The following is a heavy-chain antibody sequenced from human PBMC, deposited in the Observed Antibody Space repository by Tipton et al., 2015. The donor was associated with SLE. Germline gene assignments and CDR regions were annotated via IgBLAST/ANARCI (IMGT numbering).Heavy chain of an antibody. J-gene: IGHJ4*02. V-gene: IGHV4-59*01. CDR3: ARRPRDIAAAEPYFDY. Sequence: TLSLTCAVCGGSFSGYYWSWIRQPPGKGLEWIGYIYYSGSTNYNPSLKSRVTISVDTSKNQFSLKLSSVTAADTAVYYCARRPRDIAAAEPYFDYWGQGTLVTVSS. CDR1: GGSFSGYY. D-gene: IGHD6-13*01. CDR2: IYYSGST.